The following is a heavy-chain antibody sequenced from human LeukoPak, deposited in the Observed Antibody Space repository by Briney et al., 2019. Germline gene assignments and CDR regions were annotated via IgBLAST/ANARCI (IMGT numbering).Heavy chain of an antibody. CDR1: GYTFTSYY. V-gene: IGHV1-46*01. Sequence: ASVKVSCKASGYTFTSYYMHWVRQAPGQGLEWMGIINPSGGSTSYAQKFQGRVTMTRDMSTSTVYMELSSLRSEDTAVYYCARDVQLRAQQDYWGQGTLVTVSS. CDR2: INPSGGST. J-gene: IGHJ4*02. CDR3: ARDVQLRAQQDY. D-gene: IGHD5-18*01.